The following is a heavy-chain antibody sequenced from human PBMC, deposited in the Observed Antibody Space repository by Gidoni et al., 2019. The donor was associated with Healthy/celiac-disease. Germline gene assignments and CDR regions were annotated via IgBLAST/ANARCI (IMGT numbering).Heavy chain of an antibody. V-gene: IGHV1-69*02. Sequence: QVQLVQSGAEVKKPGSSVKVSCKASGGTFSSYTISWVRQAPGQGLEWMGRIIPILGIANYAQKFQGRVTITADKSTSTAYMELSSLRSEDTAVHYCARMSSGDWFDPLGPGNPGHRLL. CDR3: ARMSSGDWFDP. CDR2: IIPILGIA. J-gene: IGHJ5*02. CDR1: GGTFSSYT. D-gene: IGHD3-22*01.